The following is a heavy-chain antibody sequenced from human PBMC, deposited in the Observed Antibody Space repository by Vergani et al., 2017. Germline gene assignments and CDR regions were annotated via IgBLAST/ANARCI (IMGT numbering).Heavy chain of an antibody. CDR2: ISYDGSNK. CDR1: GFTFSSYG. D-gene: IGHD1-26*01. Sequence: QVQLVESGGGVVQPGRSLRLSCAASGFTFSSYGMHWVRQAPGKGLEWVAVISYDGSNKYYEDSVKGRFTISRDNSKNTLYLQMNSLRAEDTAVYYCAKDPIVGATVPPSYYFDYWGQGTLVTVSS. J-gene: IGHJ4*02. V-gene: IGHV3-30*18. CDR3: AKDPIVGATVPPSYYFDY.